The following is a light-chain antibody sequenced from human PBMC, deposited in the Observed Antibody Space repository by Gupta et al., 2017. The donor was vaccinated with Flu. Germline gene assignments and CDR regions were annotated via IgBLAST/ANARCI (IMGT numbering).Light chain of an antibody. V-gene: IGKV3-11*01. CDR1: QSVSSY. CDR2: DAS. J-gene: IGKJ2*02. CDR3: QQRSNWRGT. Sequence: EIVLTQSPATLSLPPGGRATLSCRASQSVSSYLAWYQQKPGQAPRLLIYDASNRATGIPARFSGSGSGTDFTLTISSLEPEDFAVYYCQQRSNWRGTFGQGTKLEIK.